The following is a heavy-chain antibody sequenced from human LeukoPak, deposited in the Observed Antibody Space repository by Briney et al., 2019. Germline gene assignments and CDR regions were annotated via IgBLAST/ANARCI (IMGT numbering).Heavy chain of an antibody. Sequence: GGSLRLSCAASGFTFSSYSMNWVRQAPGKGLEWVSYISSSTNTIYYADSVKGRFTISRDNAKNSLFLQMNSLRDEDTAVYYCARGGYGANDDAFDIWGQGTMVTV. CDR1: GFTFSSYS. CDR3: ARGGYGANDDAFDI. D-gene: IGHD4-23*01. CDR2: ISSSTNTI. J-gene: IGHJ3*02. V-gene: IGHV3-48*02.